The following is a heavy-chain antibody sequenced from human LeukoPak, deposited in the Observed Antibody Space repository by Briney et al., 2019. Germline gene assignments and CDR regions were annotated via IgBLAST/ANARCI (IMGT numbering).Heavy chain of an antibody. D-gene: IGHD1-26*01. CDR3: ARHSRTYYDFDY. V-gene: IGHV4-61*08. J-gene: IGHJ4*02. Sequence: SETLSLTCTVSGGSISSGGYYWSWIRQPPGQGLEWIGYIHYNGNTNYNPSLKSRVTISVDTSKNQFSLRLTSVTAADTAVYYCARHSRTYYDFDYWGQGTLVTVAS. CDR1: GGSISSGGYY. CDR2: IHYNGNT.